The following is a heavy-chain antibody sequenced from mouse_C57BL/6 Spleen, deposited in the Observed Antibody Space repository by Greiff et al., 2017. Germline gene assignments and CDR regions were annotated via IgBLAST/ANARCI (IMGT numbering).Heavy chain of an antibody. J-gene: IGHJ2*01. CDR2: IDPSDSYT. CDR3: ARRAQALYFDY. CDR1: GYTFTSYW. D-gene: IGHD3-2*02. V-gene: IGHV1-59*01. Sequence: VQLQQPGAELVRPGTSVKLSCKASGYTFTSYWMHWVKQRPGQGLEWIGVIDPSDSYTNYNQKFKGKATLTVDTSSSTAYMQLSSLTSEDSAVYYCARRAQALYFDYWGQGTTLTVSS.